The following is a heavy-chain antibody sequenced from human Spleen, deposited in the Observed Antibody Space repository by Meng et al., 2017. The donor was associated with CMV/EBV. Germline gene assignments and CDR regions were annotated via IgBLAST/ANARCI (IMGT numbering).Heavy chain of an antibody. Sequence: GGSLRLSCAASGFTFSIYEMNWIRQAPGKGLEWVSYISSSGYTIYYADSVRGRFTISRDNAKNSLYLQMSSLRAEDTAVYYCARGDVSSSSLYGMDVWGQGTTVTVSS. CDR3: ARGDVSSSSLYGMDV. CDR2: ISSSGYTI. J-gene: IGHJ6*02. V-gene: IGHV3-48*03. D-gene: IGHD6-6*01. CDR1: GFTFSIYE.